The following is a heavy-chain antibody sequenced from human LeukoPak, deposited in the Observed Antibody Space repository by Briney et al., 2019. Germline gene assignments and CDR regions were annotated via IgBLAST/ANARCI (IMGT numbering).Heavy chain of an antibody. Sequence: GGSLRLSCATSGFTFDDYAMHWVRQAPGKGLEWVSGISWNSGSIGYADSVKGRFTISRDNAKNSLYLQMNSLRAEDTALYYCAKDKGWNYFFDYWGQGTLVTVSS. CDR1: GFTFDDYA. V-gene: IGHV3-9*01. J-gene: IGHJ4*02. D-gene: IGHD1-7*01. CDR3: AKDKGWNYFFDY. CDR2: ISWNSGSI.